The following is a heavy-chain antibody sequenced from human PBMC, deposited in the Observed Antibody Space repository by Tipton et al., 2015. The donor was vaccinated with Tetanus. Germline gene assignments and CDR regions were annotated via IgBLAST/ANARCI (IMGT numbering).Heavy chain of an antibody. J-gene: IGHJ4*02. CDR2: ITGSSSYI. V-gene: IGHV3-21*01. D-gene: IGHD2-15*01. Sequence: VQLVQSGGGPVKPGGSLRLSCAASGFTFSSFGMTWVRQAPGKGLEWVSSITGSSSYIYYADSVKGRFTISRDNAKNSLYLQMNSLRAEDAAMYYCARVPGAGVGYCSGGNCHYFDYWGQGTLVTVSS. CDR1: GFTFSSFG. CDR3: ARVPGAGVGYCSGGNCHYFDY.